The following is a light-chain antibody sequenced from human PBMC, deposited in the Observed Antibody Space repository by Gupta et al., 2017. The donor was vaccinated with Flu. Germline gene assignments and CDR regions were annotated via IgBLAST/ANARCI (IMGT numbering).Light chain of an antibody. V-gene: IGKV1-39*01. CDR3: QQSHSTPYT. CDR1: QSIARY. J-gene: IGKJ2*01. CDR2: STS. Sequence: DIQMTQFPSSLSASVGDRVTITCRASQSIARYLNWYQQHPGKAPKLLIYSTSTLQSGVPSRFSASGSWTDFTLTISSLRPEDFATYYCQQSHSTPYTFGQGTKVEF.